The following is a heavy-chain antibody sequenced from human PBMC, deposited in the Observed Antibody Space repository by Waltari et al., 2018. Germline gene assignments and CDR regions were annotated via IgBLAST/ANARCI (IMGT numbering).Heavy chain of an antibody. CDR2: IYSGGGA. V-gene: IGHV3-23*03. D-gene: IGHD3-10*01. J-gene: IGHJ4*02. CDR3: VKETAYGYYFDN. Sequence: EVQLLESGGGLIPPGGSLTLSCAASGFTFNNYAMNWLRQAPGKGLDGDSVIYSGGGAYYADSVKGRFTISRDNSKNTLYLQMSSLRLEDTAVYYCVKETAYGYYFDNWGQGTLVSVSS. CDR1: GFTFNNYA.